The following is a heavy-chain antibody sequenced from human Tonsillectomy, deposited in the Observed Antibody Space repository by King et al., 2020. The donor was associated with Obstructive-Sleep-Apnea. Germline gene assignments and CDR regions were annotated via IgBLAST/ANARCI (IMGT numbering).Heavy chain of an antibody. V-gene: IGHV4-30-2*01. CDR3: ARVPYCGGDCFTYFDY. CDR2: IYHSGST. CDR1: GGSISSGGYS. D-gene: IGHD2-21*02. J-gene: IGHJ4*02. Sequence: LQLQESGSGLVKPSQTLSLTCAVSGGSISSGGYSWSWIRQPPGKGLEWIGYIYHSGSTYCNPSRKSRVTISVERSKNQFSLKLSSVTAADTAVYYCARVPYCGGDCFTYFDYWGQGTLVTVSS.